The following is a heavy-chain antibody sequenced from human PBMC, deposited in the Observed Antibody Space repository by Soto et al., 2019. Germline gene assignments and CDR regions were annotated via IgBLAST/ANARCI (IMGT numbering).Heavy chain of an antibody. Sequence: GGSLRLACAASGFTLNNYVMGGFRQAPGKGLEWVAAISYDGSNKYYADSVKGRFTISRDNSKNTLYLQMNSLRAEDTAVYYCAKDSGYDYIWGSYRYYDYWGQGTLVTVSS. D-gene: IGHD3-16*02. V-gene: IGHV3-30*18. CDR2: ISYDGSNK. CDR1: GFTLNNYV. J-gene: IGHJ4*02. CDR3: AKDSGYDYIWGSYRYYDY.